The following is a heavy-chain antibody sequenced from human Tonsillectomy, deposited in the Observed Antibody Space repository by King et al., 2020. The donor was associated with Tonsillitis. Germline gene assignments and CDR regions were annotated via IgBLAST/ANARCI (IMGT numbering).Heavy chain of an antibody. V-gene: IGHV4-39*01. J-gene: IGHJ5*02. D-gene: IGHD6-19*01. Sequence: QLQESGPGLVKPSETLSLTCTVSGGSISSSSYYWGWIRQPPGKGLEWIGSIYYSGSTYYNPYLKSRVTISVETSKNQFSLKLSPVTAADTAVYYCVRPYSSGWYAWFDPWGQGTQVTVSS. CDR2: IYYSGST. CDR3: VRPYSSGWYAWFDP. CDR1: GGSISSSSYY.